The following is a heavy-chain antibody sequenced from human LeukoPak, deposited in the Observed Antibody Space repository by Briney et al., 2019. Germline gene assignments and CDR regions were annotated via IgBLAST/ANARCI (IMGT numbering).Heavy chain of an antibody. CDR2: ISGSGGST. CDR1: GFTFSSYG. J-gene: IGHJ4*02. Sequence: PGRSLRLSCAASGFTFSSYGMHWVRQAPGKGLEWVSAISGSGGSTYYADSVKGRFTISRDNSKNTLYLQMNSLRAEDTAVYYCAKAVWGSYFEDYFDYWGQGTLVTVSS. D-gene: IGHD1-26*01. CDR3: AKAVWGSYFEDYFDY. V-gene: IGHV3-23*01.